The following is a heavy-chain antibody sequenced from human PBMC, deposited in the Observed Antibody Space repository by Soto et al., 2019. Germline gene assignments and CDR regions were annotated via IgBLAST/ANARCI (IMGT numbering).Heavy chain of an antibody. CDR3: AREGRAMSPSDYYYYYYMDV. CDR2: INPNSGGT. V-gene: IGHV1-2*04. Sequence: ASVKVSCKASGYTLTGHYMHWVRQAPGQGLEWMGWINPNSGGTNYAQKFQGWVTMTRGTSISTAYMELSRLRSDDTAVYYCAREGRAMSPSDYYYYYYMDVWGKGTTVTVSS. D-gene: IGHD1-26*01. J-gene: IGHJ6*03. CDR1: GYTLTGHY.